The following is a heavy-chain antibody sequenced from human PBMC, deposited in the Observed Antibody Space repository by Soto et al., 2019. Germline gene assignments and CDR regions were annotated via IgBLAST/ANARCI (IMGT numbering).Heavy chain of an antibody. J-gene: IGHJ4*02. CDR3: AYLYSSASRRSYFDY. CDR2: IYPGDSDT. D-gene: IGHD6-6*01. CDR1: XYSFTSYC. V-gene: IGHV5-51*01. Sequence: LGESLKISCKVSXYSFTSYCIGWVRQMPGKGLEWMGIIYPGDSDTGYSPSFPGQVTISADKSISTAYLQWSNLKASESAMYYFAYLYSSASRRSYFDYWGQGTLVTVSS.